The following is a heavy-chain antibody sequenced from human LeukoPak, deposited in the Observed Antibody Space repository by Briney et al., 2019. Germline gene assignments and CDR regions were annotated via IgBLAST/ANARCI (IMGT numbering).Heavy chain of an antibody. J-gene: IGHJ4*02. V-gene: IGHV1-69*04. CDR2: IIPILGIA. Sequence: ASVKVSCKASGGTFSSYAISWVRQAPGQGLEWMGRIIPILGIANYAQKFHGRVTITADKSTSTAYMELSSLRSEDTAVYYCAREIAAPFLDYWGQGTLVTVSS. D-gene: IGHD6-6*01. CDR3: AREIAAPFLDY. CDR1: GGTFSSYA.